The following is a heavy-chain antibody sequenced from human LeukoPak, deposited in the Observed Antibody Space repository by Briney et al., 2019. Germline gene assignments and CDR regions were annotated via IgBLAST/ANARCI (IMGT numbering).Heavy chain of an antibody. CDR2: ISAYNGNT. CDR1: GYTFTSYG. CDR3: ARDYYDSSGYTFDY. J-gene: IGHJ4*02. D-gene: IGHD3-22*01. Sequence: ASVKVSCKASGYTFTSYGISWVRQAPGQGLEWMGWISAYNGNTNYAQKFQGRVTMTRNTSISTAYMELSSLRSEDTAVYYCARDYYDSSGYTFDYWGQGTLVTVSS. V-gene: IGHV1-18*01.